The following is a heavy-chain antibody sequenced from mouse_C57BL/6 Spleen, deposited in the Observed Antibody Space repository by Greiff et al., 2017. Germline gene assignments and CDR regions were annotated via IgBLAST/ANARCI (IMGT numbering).Heavy chain of an antibody. CDR2: ISYDGSN. J-gene: IGHJ2*01. V-gene: IGHV3-6*01. CDR3: ARDWGTGYYFDY. CDR1: GYSITSGYY. Sequence: EVQLQESGPGLVKPSQSLSLTCSVTGYSITSGYYWNWIRQFPGNKLEWMGYISYDGSNNYNPSLKNRIAITRDTSKNQFFLKLNSVTSEDTATYYCARDWGTGYYFDYWGQGTTLTVSS. D-gene: IGHD3-3*01.